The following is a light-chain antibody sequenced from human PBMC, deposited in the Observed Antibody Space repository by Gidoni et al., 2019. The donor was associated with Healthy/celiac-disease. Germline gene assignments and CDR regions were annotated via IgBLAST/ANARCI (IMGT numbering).Light chain of an antibody. J-gene: IGKJ3*01. V-gene: IGKV2-28*01. CDR1: QSLLHSNGYNY. CDR3: MQALQTPRVFT. Sequence: DIVMTQSPLSLPVTPGEPASISCRSSQSLLHSNGYNYLDWYLPKPGQSPQLLIYLGSNRASGVPDRFSGSGSGTDFTLKISRVEAEDVGVYYCMQALQTPRVFTFGPGTKVDIK. CDR2: LGS.